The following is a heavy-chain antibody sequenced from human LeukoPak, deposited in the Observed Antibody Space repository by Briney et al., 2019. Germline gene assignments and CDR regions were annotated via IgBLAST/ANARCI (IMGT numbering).Heavy chain of an antibody. D-gene: IGHD3-3*01. J-gene: IGHJ6*02. Sequence: ASVKVSCKASGYTFTSYGISWVRQAPGQGLEWMGWISAYNGNTNYAQKLQGRVTMTTDTSTSTAYMELRSLGSDDTAVYYCARDLWSGYYYYYYGMDVWGQGTTVTVSS. CDR3: ARDLWSGYYYYYYGMDV. CDR1: GYTFTSYG. V-gene: IGHV1-18*01. CDR2: ISAYNGNT.